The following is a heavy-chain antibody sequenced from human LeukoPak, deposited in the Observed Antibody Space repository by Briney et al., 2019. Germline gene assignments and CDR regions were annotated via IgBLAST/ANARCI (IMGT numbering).Heavy chain of an antibody. CDR1: GGSFSDYY. D-gene: IGHD6-19*01. CDR3: ARDYDVSGREGYSSGWYVGSCIY. J-gene: IGHJ4*02. V-gene: IGHV4-34*01. Sequence: KPSETLSLTCAVYGGSFSDYYWSWIRQPPGKGLEWIGEINHSGSTNYNPSLKSRVTISVDTSKNQFSLKLNSVTAADTAVFYCARDYDVSGREGYSSGWYVGSCIYWGQGTLVTVSS. CDR2: INHSGST.